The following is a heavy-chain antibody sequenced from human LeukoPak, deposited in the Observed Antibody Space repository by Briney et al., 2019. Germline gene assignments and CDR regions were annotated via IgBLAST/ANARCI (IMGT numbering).Heavy chain of an antibody. D-gene: IGHD5-12*01. V-gene: IGHV4-34*01. J-gene: IGHJ4*02. CDR3: ARGGPSGYVD. CDR1: GGSFSGYY. CDR2: INHRGST. Sequence: SETLSLTCAVYGGSFSGYYWSWIRQPPGKGLEWIGEINHRGSTNYNPSLKSRVTISVDTSKNQFSLKLSSVTAADTAVYYCARGGPSGYVDWGQGTLVTVSS.